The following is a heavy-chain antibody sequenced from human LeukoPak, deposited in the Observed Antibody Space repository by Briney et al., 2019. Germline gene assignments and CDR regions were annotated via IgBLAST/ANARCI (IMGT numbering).Heavy chain of an antibody. Sequence: SETLSLTCTVSGDSISNYYWNWIRQAPGKGLEWIGYIFYSGGTNYNSSLKSRATISVDRSKNQFSLRLSSVTAADTALYYCARAKEGTSLVLSFKYHYYFLDVWGIGTTVTVSS. V-gene: IGHV4-59*12. CDR3: ARAKEGTSLVLSFKYHYYFLDV. J-gene: IGHJ6*04. CDR2: IFYSGGT. D-gene: IGHD2-2*01. CDR1: GDSISNYY.